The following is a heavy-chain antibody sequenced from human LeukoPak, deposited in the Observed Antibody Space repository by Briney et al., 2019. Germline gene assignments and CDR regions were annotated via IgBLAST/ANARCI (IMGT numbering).Heavy chain of an antibody. CDR3: ARGSPGDYMDV. V-gene: IGHV4-61*02. J-gene: IGHJ6*03. Sequence: SETLSLTCTVSGGSISSGSYYWSWIRQPAGKGLEWIGRIYTSGSTNYNPSLKSRVTMSVDTSKNQFSLKLSSVTAADTAVYYCARGSPGDYMDVWGKGTTVTISS. CDR1: GGSISSGSYY. CDR2: IYTSGST.